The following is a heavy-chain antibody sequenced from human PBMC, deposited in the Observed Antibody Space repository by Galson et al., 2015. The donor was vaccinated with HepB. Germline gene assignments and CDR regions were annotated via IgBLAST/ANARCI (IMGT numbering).Heavy chain of an antibody. V-gene: IGHV1-69*04. Sequence: SVKVSCKASGGTFSSYAISWVRPAPGQGLEWMGRIIPILGIANYAQKFQGRVTITADKSTSTAYMELSSLRSEDTAVYYCARLKGYGDYEYYFDYWGQGTLVTVSS. CDR1: GGTFSSYA. J-gene: IGHJ4*02. D-gene: IGHD4-17*01. CDR2: IIPILGIA. CDR3: ARLKGYGDYEYYFDY.